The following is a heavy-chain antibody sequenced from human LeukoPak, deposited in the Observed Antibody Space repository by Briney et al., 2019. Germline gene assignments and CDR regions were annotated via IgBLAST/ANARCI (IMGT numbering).Heavy chain of an antibody. CDR1: GGTFSSYA. Sequence: ASVKVSCKASGGTFSSYAISWVRQAPGQGLEWMGGIIPIFGTANYAQKFQGRVTITMDESTSTAYMELSSLRSEDTAVYYCARDGGIAAAGDRPFDPWGQGTLVTVSS. J-gene: IGHJ5*02. CDR2: IIPIFGTA. D-gene: IGHD6-13*01. V-gene: IGHV1-69*05. CDR3: ARDGGIAAAGDRPFDP.